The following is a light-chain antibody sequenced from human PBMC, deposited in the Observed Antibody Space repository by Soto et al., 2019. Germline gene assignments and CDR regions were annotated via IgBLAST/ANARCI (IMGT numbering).Light chain of an antibody. CDR3: QQYNNWPWT. J-gene: IGKJ1*01. Sequence: EIVLTQSPATLSLSPGERATRSCRASQSVSSYLAWYQQKPGQAPRLLIYGASTRATGIPARFGGSGSGTEFTLTISSLQFEDFAVYYCQQYNNWPWTFGQGTKVDIK. CDR2: GAS. V-gene: IGKV3-15*01. CDR1: QSVSSY.